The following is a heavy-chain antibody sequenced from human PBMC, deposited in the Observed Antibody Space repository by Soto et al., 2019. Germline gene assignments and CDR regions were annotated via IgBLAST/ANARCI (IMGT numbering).Heavy chain of an antibody. CDR3: AASCVGCGGFNYYGMDV. Sequence: QVQLQESGPGLVKPSQTLSLTCTVSGGSISSGGYYWNWIRQHPGKGLEWIGYIYYSGTTSYNPXRKSRVTISVDXSXNQXSLKLSSGTAADTAVYYCAASCVGCGGFNYYGMDVWGQGTTVTVSS. V-gene: IGHV4-31*03. CDR1: GGSISSGGYY. D-gene: IGHD2-21*01. CDR2: IYYSGTT. J-gene: IGHJ6*02.